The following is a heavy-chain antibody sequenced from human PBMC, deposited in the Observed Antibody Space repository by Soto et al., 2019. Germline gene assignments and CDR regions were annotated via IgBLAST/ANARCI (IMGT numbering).Heavy chain of an antibody. D-gene: IGHD1-1*01. V-gene: IGHV1-18*04. CDR2: ISPYNGTT. J-gene: IGHJ6*02. CDR1: GYTFTTYG. Sequence: PGPSVKVSCKASGYTFTTYGISWVRQAPGQGLEWMGWISPYNGTTKYAEKFQGEMTMTTDTATSTAYMDLRSLRSDDTAVYYCARDGERDTGLNFYYYLHGMDAWGQGTRVTVSS. CDR3: ARDGERDTGLNFYYYLHGMDA.